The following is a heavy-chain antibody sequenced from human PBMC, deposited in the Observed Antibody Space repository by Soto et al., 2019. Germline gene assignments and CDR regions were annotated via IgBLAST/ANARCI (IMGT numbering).Heavy chain of an antibody. J-gene: IGHJ3*02. V-gene: IGHV6-1*01. CDR1: GDSVSSNSAA. Sequence: SQTLSLTCAISGDSVSSNSAACNWIRQSPSRGLEWLGRTYYRSKWYNDYAVSVKSRITINTDTSKNQFSQQLNSVTPEDTAVYYCTRELQGGGDDYYFDIWGQGTMVTVSS. CDR3: TRELQGGGDDYYFDI. CDR2: TYYRSKWYN. D-gene: IGHD5-12*01.